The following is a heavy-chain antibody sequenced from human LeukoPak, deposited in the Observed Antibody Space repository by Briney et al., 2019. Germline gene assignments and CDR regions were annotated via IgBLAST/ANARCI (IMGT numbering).Heavy chain of an antibody. J-gene: IGHJ4*02. CDR1: GGSFSGCY. CDR2: INHSGST. CDR3: ARGWGAARHLYFDY. V-gene: IGHV4-34*01. Sequence: SETLSLTCAVYGGSFSGCYWSWIRQPPGKGLEWIGEINHSGSTNYNPFLKSRVTISVDTSKNQFSLKLSSVTAADTAVYYCARGWGAARHLYFDYWGQGTLVTVSS. D-gene: IGHD6-6*01.